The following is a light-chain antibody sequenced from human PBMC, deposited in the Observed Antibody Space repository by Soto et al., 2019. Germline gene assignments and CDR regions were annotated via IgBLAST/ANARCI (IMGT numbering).Light chain of an antibody. V-gene: IGKV3-11*01. CDR2: DAS. CDR3: QQRCNWPPVT. J-gene: IGKJ4*01. Sequence: EIVLTQSPATLSLSPGERATLSCRASQSVSGCLAWYQQKPGQAPRLLIYDASNRATGIPARFSGSGSGTDFTLTIRSLEPEDFAVYYCQQRCNWPPVTFGGGTKVEIK. CDR1: QSVSGC.